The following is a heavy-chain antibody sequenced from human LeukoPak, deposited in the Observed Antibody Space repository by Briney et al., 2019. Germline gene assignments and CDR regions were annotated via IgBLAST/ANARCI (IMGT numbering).Heavy chain of an antibody. J-gene: IGHJ4*02. V-gene: IGHV3-66*01. CDR3: AARYNWNDGFDY. Sequence: GGTLRLSCAASGFTVSSVYMSWVRQAPGKGLEWGSIIYSGGSTFYTDSVKGRFTISRDNSKNTLYLQMNSLRGEDTAVYYCAARYNWNDGFDYWGQGTLVTVSS. CDR2: IYSGGST. CDR1: GFTVSSVY. D-gene: IGHD1-20*01.